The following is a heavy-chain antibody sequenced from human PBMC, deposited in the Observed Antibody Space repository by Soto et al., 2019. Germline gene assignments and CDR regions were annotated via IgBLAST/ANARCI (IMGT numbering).Heavy chain of an antibody. V-gene: IGHV4-59*01. J-gene: IGHJ5*02. D-gene: IGHD3-3*01. CDR1: GGSINSYD. CDR3: AATYYYFWSGYKSGPLRFDP. CDR2: IYYSGST. Sequence: SETLCVTCALSGGSINSYDGRWVRQPPGKGLEWTGYIYYSGSTNYNPSLKSRVTISVDTSKNQFSLKLSSVTAAETAVYYCAATYYYFWSGYKSGPLRFDPWGQGALVTVSS.